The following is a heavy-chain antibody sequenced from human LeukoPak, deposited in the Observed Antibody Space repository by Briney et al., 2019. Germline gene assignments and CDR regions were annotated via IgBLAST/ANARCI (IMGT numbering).Heavy chain of an antibody. CDR2: INHSGST. Sequence: PSETLSLTCAVYGGSFSGYYWSWIRQPPGKGLEWIGEINHSGSTNYNPSLKSRVTISVDTSKNQFSLKLSSVTAADTAVYYCARRVVTAVRRHKYFQHWGQGTLVTVSS. CDR3: ARRVVTAVRRHKYFQH. V-gene: IGHV4-34*01. D-gene: IGHD2-21*02. J-gene: IGHJ1*01. CDR1: GGSFSGYY.